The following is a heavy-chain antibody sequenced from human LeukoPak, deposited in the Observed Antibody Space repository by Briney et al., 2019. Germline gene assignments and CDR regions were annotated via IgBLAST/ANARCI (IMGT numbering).Heavy chain of an antibody. CDR1: GGSISSGDYY. V-gene: IGHV4-30-4*01. CDR3: VRVLYHYYYMDV. CDR2: IYYSGST. Sequence: SQTLSLTCTVSGGSISSGDYYWRWLRQPPGKGLEWIGYIYYSGSTYYNPSLKSRVTISVDTSKNQFSLKLSSVTAADTAVYYCVRVLYHYYYMDVWGKGTTVTVSS. J-gene: IGHJ6*03.